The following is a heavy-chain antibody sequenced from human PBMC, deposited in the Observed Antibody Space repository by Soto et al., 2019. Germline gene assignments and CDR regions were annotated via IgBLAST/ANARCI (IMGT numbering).Heavy chain of an antibody. J-gene: IGHJ6*02. CDR3: ARTDRDFYGLDV. CDR1: GFTFRNYD. V-gene: IGHV3-13*05. CDR2: ISAAGDP. Sequence: EVQLVESGGGLVQPGGSLRLSCEASGFTFRNYDMHWVRQGTGKGLEWVSGISAAGDPDYADSVEGRFTISRENAQNSFFLQMNSLRVGATAVYYCARTDRDFYGLDVWGQGTTGIVS.